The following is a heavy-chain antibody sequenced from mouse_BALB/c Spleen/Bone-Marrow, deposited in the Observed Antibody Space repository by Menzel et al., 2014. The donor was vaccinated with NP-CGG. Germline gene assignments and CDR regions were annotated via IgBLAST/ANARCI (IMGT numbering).Heavy chain of an antibody. J-gene: IGHJ3*01. CDR3: ARAAYYRFDQGAWFAY. D-gene: IGHD2-14*01. Sequence: VQLQQSGAELARPGASVKMSCKASGYTFTSYTMHWVKQRPGQGLEWIGYINPSSGYTNYNQKFKDKATLTADKSSSTAYVQLNSLTTEDSAVYYCARAAYYRFDQGAWFAYWGQGTLVTVSA. V-gene: IGHV1-4*01. CDR1: GYTFTSYT. CDR2: INPSSGYT.